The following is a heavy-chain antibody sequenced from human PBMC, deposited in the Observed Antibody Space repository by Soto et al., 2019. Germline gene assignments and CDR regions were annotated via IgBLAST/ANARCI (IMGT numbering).Heavy chain of an antibody. CDR1: GGSVSSANNY. D-gene: IGHD4-17*01. CDR3: TRGRMTTVD. J-gene: IGHJ4*02. Sequence: QVQLQESGPGLVKPSETLSLTCSVSGGSVSSANNYWSWVRQPPGKGLEWIGYIYNSGSTNYNPSLTRRVTISVDTSKNQFSLKLSSVTAADTAVYYCTRGRMTTVDWGQGTLVTVSS. CDR2: IYNSGST. V-gene: IGHV4-61*01.